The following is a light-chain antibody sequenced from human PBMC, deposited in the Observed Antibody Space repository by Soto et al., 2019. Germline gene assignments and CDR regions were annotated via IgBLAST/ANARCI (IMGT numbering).Light chain of an antibody. CDR2: DAS. CDR1: QSIGTW. J-gene: IGKJ1*01. Sequence: DIQLTQSPSTLSASVGERITITCRASQSIGTWLAWYQHRPGEGPKLLIHDASSLESGVPSRFSGSGSATEFSLTISSLESGDSGTYHCQQYATYAPSTFGQGTKVEIK. V-gene: IGKV1-5*01. CDR3: QQYATYAPST.